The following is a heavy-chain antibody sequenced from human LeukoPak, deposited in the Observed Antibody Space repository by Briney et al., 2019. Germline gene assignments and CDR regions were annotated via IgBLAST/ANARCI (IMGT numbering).Heavy chain of an antibody. J-gene: IGHJ4*02. Sequence: QPGGSLRLSCAASGFSFSTYWMHWVRQAPGRGLVWVSRINSDGSSTSYADSVKGRFTLSRDNAKNTLYLQMNSLRAEDTAVYYCARRYHYDSSGYQFDYWGQGTLVTVSS. D-gene: IGHD3-22*01. V-gene: IGHV3-74*01. CDR2: INSDGSST. CDR1: GFSFSTYW. CDR3: ARRYHYDSSGYQFDY.